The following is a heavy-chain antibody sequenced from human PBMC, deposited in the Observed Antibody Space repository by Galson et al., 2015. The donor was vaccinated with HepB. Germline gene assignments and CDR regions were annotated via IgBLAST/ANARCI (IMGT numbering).Heavy chain of an antibody. CDR1: GGSFSGYY. CDR2: INHSGST. V-gene: IGHV4-34*01. D-gene: IGHD3-16*02. Sequence: SETLSLTCAVYGGSFSGYYWSWIRQPPGKGLEWIGEINHSGSTNYNPSLKSRDTISVDTSKNQFSLKLSSVTAADTAVYYCARGQNYDYVWGSYRYTGHAFDIWGQGTMVTVSS. J-gene: IGHJ3*02. CDR3: ARGQNYDYVWGSYRYTGHAFDI.